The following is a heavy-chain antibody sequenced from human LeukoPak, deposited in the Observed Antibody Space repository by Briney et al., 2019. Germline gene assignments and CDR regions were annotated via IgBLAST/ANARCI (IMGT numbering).Heavy chain of an antibody. CDR3: ARDRYGYYYGSGSYGFTWFDP. V-gene: IGHV3-53*05. Sequence: HSGGSLRLSCAASGFTVSSNYMSWVRQAPGKGLEWVSVIYSGGSTYYADSVKGRFTISRDNSKNTLYLQMNSLRAEDTAVYYCARDRYGYYYGSGSYGFTWFDPWGQGTLVTVSS. CDR1: GFTVSSNY. CDR2: IYSGGST. D-gene: IGHD3-10*01. J-gene: IGHJ5*02.